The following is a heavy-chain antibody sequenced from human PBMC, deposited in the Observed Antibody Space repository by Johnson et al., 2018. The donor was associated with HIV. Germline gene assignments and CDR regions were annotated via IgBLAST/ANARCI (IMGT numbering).Heavy chain of an antibody. CDR3: AKARDATRQTDALDV. CDR2: IWFDGSNQ. V-gene: IGHV3-33*06. J-gene: IGHJ3*01. CDR1: VFTFSNYG. Sequence: QMQLVESGGGLFQSGGSLRLSCAASVFTFSNYGLDWVRQAPGKGLEWVAVIWFDGSNQFYADSVKGRFTISRDNSKNTLFLEMNSLRAEDTAVYYCAKARDATRQTDALDVWGQGTMVTVSS.